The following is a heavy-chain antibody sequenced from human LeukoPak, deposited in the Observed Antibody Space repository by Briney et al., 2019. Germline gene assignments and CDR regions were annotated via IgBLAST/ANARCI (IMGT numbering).Heavy chain of an antibody. J-gene: IGHJ4*02. D-gene: IGHD5-18*01. CDR2: ISAYNGNT. CDR3: ARGGIQLWLSAAGLDY. CDR1: GYTLTSYG. Sequence: ASVKVSCKASGYTLTSYGIRWVRQAPGQGLEWMGWISAYNGNTNYAQKLQGRVTMTTDTSTSTAYMELRSLRSDDTAVYYCARGGIQLWLSAAGLDYWGQGTLVTVSS. V-gene: IGHV1-18*01.